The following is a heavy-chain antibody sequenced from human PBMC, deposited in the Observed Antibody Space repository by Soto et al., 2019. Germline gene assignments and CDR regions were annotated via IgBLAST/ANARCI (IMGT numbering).Heavy chain of an antibody. D-gene: IGHD3-3*02. CDR1: GDSMSSSIYY. CDR2: IYYSGTT. CDR3: ASPKIAFYNWFDP. V-gene: IGHV4-39*01. J-gene: IGHJ5*02. Sequence: SETLSLTCTVAGDSMSSSIYYWGWIRQPPGKGLEWIGSIYYSGTTYYNPPLKSRVTISVDTSKNQFSLNLSSVTAADTAVYYCASPKIAFYNWFDPWGQGTLVTVS.